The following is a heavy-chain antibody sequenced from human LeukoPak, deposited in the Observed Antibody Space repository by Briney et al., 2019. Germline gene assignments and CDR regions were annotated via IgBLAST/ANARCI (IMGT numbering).Heavy chain of an antibody. CDR1: GFTFNSYG. Sequence: PGGPLRLSCAASGFTFNSYGMHWVRQAPGKGLEWVAVISYDETDKYYADSVKGRFTVSRDNSKNTLYLQMNSLRAEDTAVYYCAKRYSSGWYYLDYWGQGTLVTVSS. V-gene: IGHV3-30*18. D-gene: IGHD6-19*01. CDR2: ISYDETDK. J-gene: IGHJ4*02. CDR3: AKRYSSGWYYLDY.